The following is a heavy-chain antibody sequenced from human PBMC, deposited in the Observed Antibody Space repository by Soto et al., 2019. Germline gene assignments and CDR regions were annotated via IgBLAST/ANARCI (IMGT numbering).Heavy chain of an antibody. Sequence: ASVKVSFKASGYTFTGYYMHWVRQAPGQGLEWMGWINPNSGGTNYAQKFQGWVTMTRDTSISTAYMELSRLRSDDTAVYYCARAYGDPTHYYGMDVWGQGTTVTVSS. D-gene: IGHD4-17*01. V-gene: IGHV1-2*04. CDR1: GYTFTGYY. J-gene: IGHJ6*02. CDR3: ARAYGDPTHYYGMDV. CDR2: INPNSGGT.